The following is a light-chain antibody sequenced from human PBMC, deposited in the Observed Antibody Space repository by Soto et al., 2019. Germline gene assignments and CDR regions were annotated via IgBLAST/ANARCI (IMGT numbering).Light chain of an antibody. V-gene: IGKV1-27*01. CDR1: QGIRNF. J-gene: IGKJ3*01. CDR3: QKYSSVPV. CDR2: AAS. Sequence: DIQMTQSPTSLSASVGDRVTITCRASQGIRNFVAWYQQQPGKAPKLLIYAASTLQSGVPSRFSGSGSGTDFSLSINSLQPEDVATYSCQKYSSVPVFGPGTKVEIK.